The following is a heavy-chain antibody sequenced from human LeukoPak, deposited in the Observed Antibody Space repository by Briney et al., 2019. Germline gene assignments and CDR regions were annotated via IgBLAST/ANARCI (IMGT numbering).Heavy chain of an antibody. CDR1: GFTFSSYS. D-gene: IGHD2-2*01. CDR3: ARPYCSSTSCLNWFDP. CDR2: ISSSSSYI. Sequence: GSLRLSCAASGFTFSSYSMNWGRQAPGKGVEGVSSISSSSSYIYYADSVKGRFTISRDNAKNSLYLQMNSLRAEDTAVYYCARPYCSSTSCLNWFDPWGQGTLVTVSS. J-gene: IGHJ5*02. V-gene: IGHV3-21*01.